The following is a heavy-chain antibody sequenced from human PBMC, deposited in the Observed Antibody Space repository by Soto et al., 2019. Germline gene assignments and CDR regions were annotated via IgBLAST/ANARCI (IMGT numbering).Heavy chain of an antibody. Sequence: SETLSLTCTVSGGSISSYYWTWIRQPPGKGLEWIGYVYYSGSTNYNPSLKSRVTISVDTSNNQFSLKLSSVTAADTAIYYCARAYSSSWYSIDFSGQATLVSVSS. V-gene: IGHV4-59*01. J-gene: IGHJ4*02. CDR1: GGSISSYY. D-gene: IGHD6-13*01. CDR3: ARAYSSSWYSIDF. CDR2: VYYSGST.